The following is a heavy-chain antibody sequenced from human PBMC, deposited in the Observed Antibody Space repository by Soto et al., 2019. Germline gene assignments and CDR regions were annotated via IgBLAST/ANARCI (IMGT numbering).Heavy chain of an antibody. J-gene: IGHJ3*01. V-gene: IGHV3-74*03. CDR3: ARGDVGAFDL. CDR2: IHSDGSST. Sequence: GGSLRLSCTASGFTFSNAWMSWVRQAPGKGLVWVSRIHSDGSSTTYADSVKGRFTISRDNARNTLYLQMASLRVEDTAVYYCARGDVGAFDLWGQGTMVTVSS. D-gene: IGHD1-26*01. CDR1: GFTFSNAW.